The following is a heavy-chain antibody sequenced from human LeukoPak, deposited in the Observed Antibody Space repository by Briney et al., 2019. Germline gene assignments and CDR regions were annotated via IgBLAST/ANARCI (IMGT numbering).Heavy chain of an antibody. CDR2: IYPSDSET. J-gene: IGHJ3*02. CDR3: ARRYYYDSSGYYLAHDAFDI. Sequence: GESLKISCKGSGYSFTSPWIGWVRQMPGKGLEWMGIIYPSDSETRYSPSFQGQVTISADKSISTAYLQWSSLKASDTAMYYCARRYYYDSSGYYLAHDAFDIWGQGTMVTVSS. V-gene: IGHV5-51*01. D-gene: IGHD3-22*01. CDR1: GYSFTSPW.